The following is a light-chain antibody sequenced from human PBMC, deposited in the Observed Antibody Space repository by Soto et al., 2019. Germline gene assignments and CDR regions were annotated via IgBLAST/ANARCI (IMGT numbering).Light chain of an antibody. CDR3: QSYDSFSYV. J-gene: IGLJ1*01. CDR2: NNN. CDR1: SSNFGADYD. Sequence: QSVLTQPPSVSGAPGQTVTISCTGSSSNFGADYDVHWYRQLPGTPPKLLIYNNNNRPSGVPDRFSGSKSGTSASLAITGLQAEDEADYYCQSYDSFSYVFGTGTKVTVL. V-gene: IGLV1-40*01.